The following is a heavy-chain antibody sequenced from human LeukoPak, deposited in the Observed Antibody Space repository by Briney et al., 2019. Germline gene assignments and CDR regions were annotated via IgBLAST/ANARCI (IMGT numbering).Heavy chain of an antibody. J-gene: IGHJ4*02. Sequence: GGSLRLSCAASGFTFSSYAMSWVRQAPGKGLEWVSGISGGGGITDYADSVKGRFTISRDNSKNTLDLQMNSLRAEDTAAYYCAKGRYSYGSYYFDYWGQGTLVTVSS. CDR2: ISGGGGIT. CDR1: GFTFSSYA. CDR3: AKGRYSYGSYYFDY. D-gene: IGHD5-18*01. V-gene: IGHV3-23*01.